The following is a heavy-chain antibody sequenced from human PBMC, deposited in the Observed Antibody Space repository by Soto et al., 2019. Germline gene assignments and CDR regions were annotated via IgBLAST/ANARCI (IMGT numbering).Heavy chain of an antibody. V-gene: IGHV3-74*01. CDR3: ARGSGVADY. Sequence: EVQLVESGGGLVQPGGSLRLSCAASGFTFSSYWMHWVRQAPGKGLGWLSRINRDGSGTSYADCVKGRFTLSRDNTKNPLYLLMTSLRAEDTAVGYCARGSGVADYWGQGILVTVSS. CDR2: INRDGSGT. CDR1: GFTFSSYW. J-gene: IGHJ4*02. D-gene: IGHD3-10*01.